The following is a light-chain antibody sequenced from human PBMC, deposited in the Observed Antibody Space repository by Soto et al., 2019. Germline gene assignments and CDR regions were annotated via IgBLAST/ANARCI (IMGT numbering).Light chain of an antibody. CDR1: QTVSSGH. J-gene: IGKJ1*01. CDR2: GGT. CDR3: QQYNNWPRT. Sequence: VLTQSPATLSLSPGERATLSCRASQTVSSGHLAWYQQKPGQAPRLLISGGTSRATGIPDRFSGNGSGTDFTLTVSRLEPEDFAVYYCQQYNNWPRTFGQGTKVDIK. V-gene: IGKV3-20*01.